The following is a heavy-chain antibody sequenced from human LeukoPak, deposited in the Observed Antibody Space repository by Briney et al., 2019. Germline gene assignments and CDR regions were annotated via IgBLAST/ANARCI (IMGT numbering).Heavy chain of an antibody. CDR2: IYYSGST. D-gene: IGHD4-17*01. J-gene: IGHJ6*02. CDR1: AGSISSGHDY. CDR3: ASSYGDYYYYYGMDV. V-gene: IGHV4-30-4*01. Sequence: SETLSLTCTVSAGSISSGHDYWSWIRQPPGRGLEWIGYIYYSGSTYYNPSLKSRVTISVDTSKNQLSLKLSSVTAADTAVYYCASSYGDYYYYYGMDVWGQGTTVTVSS.